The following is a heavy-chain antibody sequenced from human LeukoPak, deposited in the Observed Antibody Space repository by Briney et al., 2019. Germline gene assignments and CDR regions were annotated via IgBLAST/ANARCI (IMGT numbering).Heavy chain of an antibody. D-gene: IGHD6-13*01. Sequence: GGSLRLSCAASGFTFSSYGMPWVRQAPGKGLEWVAVIWYDGSNKYYADSVKGRFTISRDNSKNTLYLQMNSLRAEDTAVYYCAREIGGIAAAGYFDYWGQGTLVTVSS. V-gene: IGHV3-33*01. J-gene: IGHJ4*02. CDR1: GFTFSSYG. CDR3: AREIGGIAAAGYFDY. CDR2: IWYDGSNK.